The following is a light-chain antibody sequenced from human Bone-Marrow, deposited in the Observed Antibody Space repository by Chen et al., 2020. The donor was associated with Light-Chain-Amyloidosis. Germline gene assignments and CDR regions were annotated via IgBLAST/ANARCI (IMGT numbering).Light chain of an antibody. V-gene: IGLV3-21*04. J-gene: IGLJ2*01. CDR3: QVWDSSSDHVV. CDR1: HIGSKT. Sequence: SYVLTQPPSVSVAPGKTARITCGGNHIGSKTVHWYQQKPGQAPVLVIYYDSDRPSGIPERLSGSKSGNTATLTISRVEAGDEADYYCQVWDSSSDHVVFGGGTKLTVL. CDR2: YDS.